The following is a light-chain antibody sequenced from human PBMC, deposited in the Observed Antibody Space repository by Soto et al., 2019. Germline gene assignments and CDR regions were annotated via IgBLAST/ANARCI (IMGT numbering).Light chain of an antibody. CDR3: QQYNNWPPWT. CDR1: QSVSIN. CDR2: GAS. Sequence: DIVMTQAPSTLSVSPAQRSTLSFIARQSVSINLAWYQQKPVQAPRLLIYGASTRATGIPARFSGSGSGTEFTLTISSLQSEDFAVYYCQQYNNWPPWTFGQGTKVDIK. J-gene: IGKJ1*01. V-gene: IGKV3-15*01.